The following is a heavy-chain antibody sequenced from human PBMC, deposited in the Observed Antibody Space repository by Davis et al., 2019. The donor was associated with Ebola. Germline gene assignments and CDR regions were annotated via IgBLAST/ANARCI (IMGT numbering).Heavy chain of an antibody. CDR1: GYTFTSYA. CDR2: INAGNGNT. J-gene: IGHJ5*02. V-gene: IGHV1-3*01. CDR3: ARDGRYNWNKGWFDP. Sequence: ASVKDSCKASGYTFTSYAMHWVRQAPGQRLEWMGWINAGNGNTKYSQKFQGRVTITRDTSASTAYMELSSLRSEDTAVYYCARDGRYNWNKGWFDPWGQGTLVTVSS. D-gene: IGHD1/OR15-1a*01.